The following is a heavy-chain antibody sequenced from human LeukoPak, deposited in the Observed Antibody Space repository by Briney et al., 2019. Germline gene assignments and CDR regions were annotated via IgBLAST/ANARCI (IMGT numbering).Heavy chain of an antibody. CDR1: GYTFTGYY. Sequence: GASVKVSRKASGYTFTGYYMHWVRQAPGQGLEWMGWINPNSGGTNYAQKFQGRVTMTRDTSISTAYMELSRLRSDDTAVYYCARGGDSWYSHYYYYMDVWGKGTTVTISS. CDR3: ARGGDSWYSHYYYYMDV. CDR2: INPNSGGT. J-gene: IGHJ6*03. V-gene: IGHV1-2*02. D-gene: IGHD6-13*01.